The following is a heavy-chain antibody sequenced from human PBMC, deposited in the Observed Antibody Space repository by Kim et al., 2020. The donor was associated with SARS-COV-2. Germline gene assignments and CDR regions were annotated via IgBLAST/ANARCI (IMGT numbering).Heavy chain of an antibody. V-gene: IGHV3-30*04. CDR3: ARDSWSLLRGVTNSYYGMDV. J-gene: IGHJ6*02. Sequence: GGSLRLSCVASGFTFSSCAMHWVRQAPGKGLEWVAVISYDGSNKYYADSVKGRFTISRDNSKNTLYLQMNSLRAEDTAVYYCARDSWSLLRGVTNSYYGMDVWGQGTPVTVSS. D-gene: IGHD3-3*01. CDR2: ISYDGSNK. CDR1: GFTFSSCA.